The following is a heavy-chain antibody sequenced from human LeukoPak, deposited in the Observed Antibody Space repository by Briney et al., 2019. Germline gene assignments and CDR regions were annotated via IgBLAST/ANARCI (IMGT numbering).Heavy chain of an antibody. CDR3: ARGRYSGYDSWFDP. Sequence: PSETLSLTCAVYGGSFSGYYWSWIRQPPGKGLEWIGEINHSGSTNYNPSLKSRVTISVDTSKNQFSLKLSPVTAADTAVYYCARGRYSGYDSWFDPWGQGTLVTVSS. CDR2: INHSGST. D-gene: IGHD5-12*01. V-gene: IGHV4-34*01. J-gene: IGHJ5*02. CDR1: GGSFSGYY.